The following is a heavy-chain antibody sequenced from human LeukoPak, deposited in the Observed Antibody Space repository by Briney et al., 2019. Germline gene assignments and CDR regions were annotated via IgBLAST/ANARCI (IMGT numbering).Heavy chain of an antibody. CDR2: IYYSGST. CDR3: ARDIYGGGMDV. J-gene: IGHJ6*02. CDR1: GGSISSYY. V-gene: IGHV4-59*01. Sequence: SETLSLTCTVSGGSISSYYWSWIRQPPGKGLEWIGYIYYSGSTNYNPSLKSRVTISVDTSKNQFSLKLSSVTAADTAVYYCARDIYGGGMDVWGQGTTVTVSS. D-gene: IGHD3-3*02.